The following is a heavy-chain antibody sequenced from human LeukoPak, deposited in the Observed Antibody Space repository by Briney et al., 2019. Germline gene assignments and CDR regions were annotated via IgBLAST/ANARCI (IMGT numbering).Heavy chain of an antibody. CDR3: ARDKAAAGNYGMDV. V-gene: IGHV4-39*02. D-gene: IGHD6-13*01. CDR1: GGSISSSYYY. CDR2: IYYSGST. Sequence: SETLSLTCTVSGGSISSSYYYWGWIRQPPGKGLEWIGSIYYSGSTYYNPSLKSRVTISVDTSKNQFSLKLRSVTAADTAVYYCARDKAAAGNYGMDVWGQGTTVTVSS. J-gene: IGHJ6*02.